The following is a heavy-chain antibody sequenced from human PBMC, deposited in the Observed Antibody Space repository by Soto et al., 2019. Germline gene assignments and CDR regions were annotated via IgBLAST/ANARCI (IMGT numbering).Heavy chain of an antibody. CDR2: IIPIFGTA. CDR3: ARDPHDILTGPYDYYYGMDV. V-gene: IGHV1-69*13. J-gene: IGHJ6*02. D-gene: IGHD3-9*01. Sequence: ASVKVSCKASGGTFSSYAISWVRQAPGQGLEWMGGIIPIFGTANYAQKFQGRVTITADESTGTAYMELSSLRSEDTAVYYCARDPHDILTGPYDYYYGMDVWGQGTTVTVSS. CDR1: GGTFSSYA.